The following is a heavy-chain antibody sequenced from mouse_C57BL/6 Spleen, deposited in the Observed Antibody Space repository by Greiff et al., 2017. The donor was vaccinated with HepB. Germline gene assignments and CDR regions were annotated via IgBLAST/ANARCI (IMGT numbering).Heavy chain of an antibody. J-gene: IGHJ4*01. Sequence: QVQLQQPGAELVMPGASVKLSCKASGYTFTSYWMHWVKQRPGQGLEWIGEIDPSDSYTNYNQKFKGKSTLTVDKSSSPAYMQLSSLTSEDSAVYYCARGSLYSNHPYAMDYWGQGTSVTVSS. CDR1: GYTFTSYW. D-gene: IGHD2-5*01. CDR2: IDPSDSYT. V-gene: IGHV1-69*01. CDR3: ARGSLYSNHPYAMDY.